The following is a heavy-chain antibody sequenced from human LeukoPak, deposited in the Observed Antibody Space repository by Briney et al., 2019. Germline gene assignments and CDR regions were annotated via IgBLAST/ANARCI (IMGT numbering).Heavy chain of an antibody. V-gene: IGHV3-33*01. CDR3: ARDSILRYYFDY. Sequence: GRSLRLSCAASGFTFSSYGMHWVRQAPGKGLEWVAVIWYDGSNKYYADSVKGRFTISRDNSKNTLYLQMNSLRAEDTAVYYCARDSILRYYFDYWGQGTLVTVSS. D-gene: IGHD2-2*01. CDR2: IWYDGSNK. CDR1: GFTFSSYG. J-gene: IGHJ4*02.